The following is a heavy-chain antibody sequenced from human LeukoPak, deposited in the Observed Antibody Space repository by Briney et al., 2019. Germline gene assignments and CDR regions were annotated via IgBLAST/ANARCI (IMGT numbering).Heavy chain of an antibody. D-gene: IGHD4-17*01. V-gene: IGHV3-23*01. CDR3: ARDGYPYGDLDY. J-gene: IGHJ4*02. CDR2: ISSSGSNT. Sequence: GGSLRLSCAASGFTFSSYAMTWVRQAPGKGLEWVSSISSSGSNTYYADSVKGRFTISRDNSKNALYVQMNSLRDEDTAVYYCARDGYPYGDLDYWGQGTLVTISS. CDR1: GFTFSSYA.